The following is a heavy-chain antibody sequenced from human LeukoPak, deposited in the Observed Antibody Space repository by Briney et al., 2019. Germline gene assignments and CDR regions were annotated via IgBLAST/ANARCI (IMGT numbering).Heavy chain of an antibody. CDR1: GGSISSSSYY. J-gene: IGHJ4*02. CDR3: ARVGVYDSSRRQFDY. V-gene: IGHV4-39*07. Sequence: SETLSLTCTVSGGSISSSSYYWGWIRRPPGKGLEWIGSIYYRGSTYYNPSLKSRVTISVDTSKNQFSLKLSSVTAADTAVYYCARVGVYDSSRRQFDYWGQGTLVTVSS. D-gene: IGHD3-22*01. CDR2: IYYRGST.